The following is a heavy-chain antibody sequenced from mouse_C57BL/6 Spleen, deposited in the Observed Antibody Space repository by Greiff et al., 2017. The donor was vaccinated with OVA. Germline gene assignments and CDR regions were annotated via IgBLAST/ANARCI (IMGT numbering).Heavy chain of an antibody. V-gene: IGHV4-1*01. CDR2: INPDSRTI. J-gene: IGHJ2*01. CDR1: GIDFSRDW. CDR3: AKMNSYGFFAY. Sequence: EASGIDFSRDWLSWVRRAPGKGLEWIGEINPDSRTINYAPSLKDKVTISRDNGKNTLYLHMSKVRSEDTALYYCAKMNSYGFFAYWGQGTTLTVSS. D-gene: IGHD1-1*01.